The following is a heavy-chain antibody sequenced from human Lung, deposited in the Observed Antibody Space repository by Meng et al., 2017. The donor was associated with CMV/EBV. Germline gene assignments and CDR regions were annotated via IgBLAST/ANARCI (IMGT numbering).Heavy chain of an antibody. J-gene: IGHJ4*02. CDR1: GGSISSSSYY. CDR2: VVYSGTT. CDR3: ARHHHSPTFDY. Sequence: HPQLQGSGPGLVKPSETLSLTCTVSGGSISSSSYYWAWIRQPPGEGLEWIGSVVYSGTTYYTSSLKSRVSISVDTSKNQFSLKLSSVTAADTAVYYCARHHHSPTFDYWGQGTLVTVSS. V-gene: IGHV4-39*01. D-gene: IGHD1-14*01.